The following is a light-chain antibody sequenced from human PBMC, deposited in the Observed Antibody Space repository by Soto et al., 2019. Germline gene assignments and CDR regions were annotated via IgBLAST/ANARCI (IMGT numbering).Light chain of an antibody. CDR1: QSVTSNY. CDR3: QQYGDSPWT. CDR2: GAS. J-gene: IGKJ1*01. V-gene: IGKV3-20*01. Sequence: EIVLTQSPGTLPLAPGERTTLSCRASQSVTSNYLAWYQQKPGQAPSPLIYGASSRATGIPDRISGSGSGTGFTLTINGLESEEFAVYYCQQYGDSPWTFGRGTKVEIK.